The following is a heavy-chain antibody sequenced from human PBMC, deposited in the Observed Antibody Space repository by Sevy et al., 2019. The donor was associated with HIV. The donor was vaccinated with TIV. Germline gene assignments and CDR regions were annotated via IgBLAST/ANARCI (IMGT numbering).Heavy chain of an antibody. CDR1: GFTFSSAW. CDR3: ITDPAYRGYDEEVINYYFYGMDV. D-gene: IGHD5-12*01. Sequence: GGSLRLSCTASGFTFSSAWMSWVRQAPGKGLEWVGRIKSEFDGGAIDYAAPVQGRFTISREDSKNTVYLQMNSLKTEDTAVYYCITDPAYRGYDEEVINYYFYGMDVWGQGTTVTGSS. V-gene: IGHV3-15*01. CDR2: IKSEFDGGAI. J-gene: IGHJ6*02.